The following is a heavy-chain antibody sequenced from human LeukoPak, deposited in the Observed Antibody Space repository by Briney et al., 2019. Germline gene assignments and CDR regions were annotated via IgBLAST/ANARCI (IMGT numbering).Heavy chain of an antibody. CDR2: ISGSSGST. CDR3: AKGTYSSSPRDY. V-gene: IGHV3-23*01. CDR1: GFXFSSCA. J-gene: IGHJ4*02. Sequence: PGGSLRLSCAASGFXFSSCAISWVRQAPGKGLEWISTISGSSGSTYYAGYVKGRFTIARDNSKNTLFLQMNSLRAENTAVYYCAKGTYSSSPRDYGGQGTLVTVSS. D-gene: IGHD6-6*01.